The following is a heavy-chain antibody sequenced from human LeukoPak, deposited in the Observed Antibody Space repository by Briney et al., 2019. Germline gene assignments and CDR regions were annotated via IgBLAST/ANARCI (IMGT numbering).Heavy chain of an antibody. CDR3: ARTLMEQVVRGGFDY. J-gene: IGHJ4*02. CDR1: GFTFSSYA. CDR2: ISFTGSDK. Sequence: PGGSLRLSCAASGFTFSSYAIHWVRQAPGKGLEWVAVISFTGSDKYYADSVKGRFTISRDNSKNTLYLQMNGLRAEDTAVYYCARTLMEQVVRGGFDYWGQGTQVTVSS. D-gene: IGHD3-10*01. V-gene: IGHV3-30*04.